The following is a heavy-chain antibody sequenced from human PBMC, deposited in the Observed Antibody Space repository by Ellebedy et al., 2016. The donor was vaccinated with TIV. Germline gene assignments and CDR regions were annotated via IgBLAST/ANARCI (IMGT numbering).Heavy chain of an antibody. Sequence: SLKISCAASGFTFDDYAMHWVRQAPGKGLEWVSGISWNSGSIGYADSVKGRFTISRDNAKNSLSLQMNSLRGEDTALYYCAKGRRDGYNLDAFDIWGQGTMVTVSS. CDR2: ISWNSGSI. J-gene: IGHJ3*02. CDR1: GFTFDDYA. CDR3: AKGRRDGYNLDAFDI. D-gene: IGHD5-24*01. V-gene: IGHV3-9*01.